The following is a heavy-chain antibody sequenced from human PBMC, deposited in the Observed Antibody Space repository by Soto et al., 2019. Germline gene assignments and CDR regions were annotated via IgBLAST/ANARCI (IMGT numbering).Heavy chain of an antibody. D-gene: IGHD6-6*01. V-gene: IGHV3-48*02. CDR1: GFSFGTYS. J-gene: IGHJ6*02. CDR3: ARGGSSSDNGMDD. Sequence: EVQLVESGGGLVQPGGSLRLSCAASGFSFGTYSMNWVRQAPGKGLEWVSYISSRSYTIYYRDSVKGRFTISRANAKSSLYLRMNSLRDEDTAGDYCARGGSSSDNGMDDWGQGATVTVSS. CDR2: ISSRSYTI.